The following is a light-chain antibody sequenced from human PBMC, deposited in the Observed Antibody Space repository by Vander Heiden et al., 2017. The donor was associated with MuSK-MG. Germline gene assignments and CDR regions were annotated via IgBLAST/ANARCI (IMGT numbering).Light chain of an antibody. J-gene: IGKJ4*01. Sequence: DIVLTQSPATLSLSPGERATLSCRASQSVSTYLNWYQQKPGQAPRLLIYDASTRATGIPARFSGSGSGTDFTLTISSLEPEDSAVYYCQQRSNWPLTFGGGTKVDIK. CDR1: QSVSTY. CDR3: QQRSNWPLT. CDR2: DAS. V-gene: IGKV3-11*01.